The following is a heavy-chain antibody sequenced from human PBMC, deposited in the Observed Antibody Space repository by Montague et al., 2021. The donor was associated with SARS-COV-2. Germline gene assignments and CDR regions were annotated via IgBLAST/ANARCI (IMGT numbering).Heavy chain of an antibody. J-gene: IGHJ4*02. Sequence: SETLSLTCTVSGGSISGYYWTWMRQPPGKGLEWLGHIYNTGSTKYNPSLKSRVTISIDTPKNQFSLKLRSVTAADTAVYFCARGGTTCIIASCVYYFDYWGQGALVTVSS. CDR3: ARGGTTCIIASCVYYFDY. CDR2: IYNTGST. V-gene: IGHV4-59*01. D-gene: IGHD2-2*01. CDR1: GGSISGYY.